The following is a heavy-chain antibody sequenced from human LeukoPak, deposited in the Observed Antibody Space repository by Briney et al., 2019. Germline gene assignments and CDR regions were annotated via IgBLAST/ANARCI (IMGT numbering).Heavy chain of an antibody. D-gene: IGHD2-21*01. CDR3: AKDWSPRCGGDCYYFDY. CDR1: GFTVSSNY. V-gene: IGHV3-53*01. CDR2: IYSGGST. J-gene: IGHJ4*02. Sequence: GGSLRLSCAASGFTVSSNYMSWVRQAPGKGLEWVSVIYSGGSTYYADSVKGRFTNSRDNSKNTLYLQMNSLRAEDTAVYYCAKDWSPRCGGDCYYFDYWGQGTLVTVSS.